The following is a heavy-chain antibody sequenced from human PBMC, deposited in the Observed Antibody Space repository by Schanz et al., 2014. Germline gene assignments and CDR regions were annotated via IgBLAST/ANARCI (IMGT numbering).Heavy chain of an antibody. D-gene: IGHD3-16*01. CDR3: ARDYAGFDC. CDR1: GFTFSSYG. J-gene: IGHJ4*02. Sequence: VQLVESGGGVVQPGRSLRLSCAASGFTFSSYGMHWVRQAPGKGLEWVSYISSSSSYIYYADSMKGRFTISRDNAKNSLYLQMNSLRAEDTAVYYCARDYAGFDCWGQGTLVTVSS. V-gene: IGHV3-21*01. CDR2: ISSSSSYI.